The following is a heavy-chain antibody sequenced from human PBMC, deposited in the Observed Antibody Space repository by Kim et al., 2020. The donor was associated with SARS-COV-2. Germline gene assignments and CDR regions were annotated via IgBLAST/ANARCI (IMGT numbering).Heavy chain of an antibody. Sequence: ASVKVSCKASGYSLTTHSMNWVRQAPGQGLEWLGWINTNTGHPTYVQGLTGRLVFSLDTSVNTAFLEINGLQTEDTAVYYCARDRGLGVTSSCRSYHYHMDVWGTGTTVTVSS. D-gene: IGHD2-8*01. CDR2: INTNTGHP. CDR3: ARDRGLGVTSSCRSYHYHMDV. CDR1: GYSLTTHS. J-gene: IGHJ6*03. V-gene: IGHV7-4-1*02.